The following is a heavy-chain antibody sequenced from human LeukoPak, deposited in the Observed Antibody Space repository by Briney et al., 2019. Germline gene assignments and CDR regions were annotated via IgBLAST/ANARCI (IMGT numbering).Heavy chain of an antibody. CDR1: GFTFSSYA. J-gene: IGHJ6*02. CDR3: ARDSPDGVTIFGVVMSPDYYYGMDV. D-gene: IGHD3-3*01. CDR2: ISGSGGST. V-gene: IGHV3-23*01. Sequence: GGSLRLSCAASGFTFSSYAMSWVRQAPGKGLEWVSAISGSGGSTYYADSVKGRFTISRDNAKNSLYLQMNSLRAEDTAVYYCARDSPDGVTIFGVVMSPDYYYGMDVWGQGTTVTVSS.